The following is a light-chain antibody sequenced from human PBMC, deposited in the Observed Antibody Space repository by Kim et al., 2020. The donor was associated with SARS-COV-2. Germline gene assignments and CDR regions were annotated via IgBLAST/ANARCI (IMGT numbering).Light chain of an antibody. CDR1: QSINSY. CDR2: TAS. Sequence: SASVGARVTITCRASQSINSYLNWYQQKPGKAPKLLIYTASTLQSGVPSRFSGSASGTDFTLTISSLQPEDFATYYCQQSYSSPPTFGQGTKLEI. CDR3: QQSYSSPPT. V-gene: IGKV1-39*01. J-gene: IGKJ2*01.